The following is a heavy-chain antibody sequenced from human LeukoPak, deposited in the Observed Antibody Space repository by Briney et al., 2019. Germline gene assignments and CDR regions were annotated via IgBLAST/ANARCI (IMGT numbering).Heavy chain of an antibody. CDR3: AISQEGVWGSYQNWFDP. CDR1: GYTFTSYA. CDR2: INTNTGNP. D-gene: IGHD3-16*01. V-gene: IGHV7-4-1*02. Sequence: ASVKVSCKASGYTFTSYAMNWVRQAPGQGLEWMGWINTNTGNPTYAQGFTGRFVFSLDTSVSTAYLQISSLKAEDTAVYYCAISQEGVWGSYQNWFDPWGQGTLVTVSS. J-gene: IGHJ5*02.